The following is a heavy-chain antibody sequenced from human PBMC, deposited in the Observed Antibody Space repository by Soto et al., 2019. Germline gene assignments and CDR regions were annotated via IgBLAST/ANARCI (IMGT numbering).Heavy chain of an antibody. J-gene: IGHJ1*01. CDR3: AKSIESTYCRGSSCYDWGEYFQL. V-gene: IGHV3-23*01. Sequence: GRPMRLSCVASGFPFRSYAMSWVSPAPGKGLEWVSSISGSGGTTKYADSVKGRFTVSRDNSKNTLYLQMNSLRAEDTAVYDCAKSIESTYCRGSSCYDWGEYFQLCGQGTLVTVSS. CDR2: ISGSGGTT. CDR1: GFPFRSYA. D-gene: IGHD2-15*01.